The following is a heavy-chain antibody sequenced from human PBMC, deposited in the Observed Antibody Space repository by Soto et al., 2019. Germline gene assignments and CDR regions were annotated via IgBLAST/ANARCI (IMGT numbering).Heavy chain of an antibody. D-gene: IGHD6-13*01. CDR2: IYHSGST. Sequence: SETLSLTCAVSGGSISSGGYSWSWIRQPPGKGLEWIGYIYHSGSTYYNPSLKSRVTISVDRSKNQFSLKLSSVTAADTAVYYCARHDGSSWLTYWGQGTLVTVSS. J-gene: IGHJ4*02. CDR3: ARHDGSSWLTY. CDR1: GGSISSGGYS. V-gene: IGHV4-30-2*01.